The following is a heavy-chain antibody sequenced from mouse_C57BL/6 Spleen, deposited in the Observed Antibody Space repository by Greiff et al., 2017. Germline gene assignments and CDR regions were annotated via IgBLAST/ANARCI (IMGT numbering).Heavy chain of an antibody. D-gene: IGHD2-2*01. V-gene: IGHV1-64*01. J-gene: IGHJ3*01. Sequence: QVQLQQPGAELVKPGASVKLSCKASGYTFSSYWMHWVKQRPGQGLEWIGMIHPNSGSTNYNEKFKSKATLTVDKSSSTAYMQLSSLTSEDSAVYYCARCSGAYGYVRNWGQGTLVTVSA. CDR2: IHPNSGST. CDR1: GYTFSSYW. CDR3: ARCSGAYGYVRN.